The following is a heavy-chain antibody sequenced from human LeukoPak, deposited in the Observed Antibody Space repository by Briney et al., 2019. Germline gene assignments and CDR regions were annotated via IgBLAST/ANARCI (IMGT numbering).Heavy chain of an antibody. V-gene: IGHV3-48*04. D-gene: IGHD6-19*01. CDR2: ISSSGSTI. J-gene: IGHJ4*02. CDR3: ARYSSGWRYFDY. Sequence: PGRSLRLSCAASGFTFSSYGMHWVRQAPGKGLEWVSYISSSGSTIYSADSVKGRFTISRDNAKNSLYLQMNSLRAEDTAVYYCARYSSGWRYFDYWGQGTLVTVSS. CDR1: GFTFSSYG.